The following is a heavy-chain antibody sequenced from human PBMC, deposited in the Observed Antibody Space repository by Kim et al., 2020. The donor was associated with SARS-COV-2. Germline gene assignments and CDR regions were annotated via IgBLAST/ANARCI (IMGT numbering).Heavy chain of an antibody. Sequence: GGSLRLSCAASGFTFSNSWMHWVRQPPGKGLVWVSRINLDGSRTDSADSVKGRFTISRDNAKNTLYLQMNSLRDEDTAVYYCVRALRSGTDAFWGQGTMV. CDR2: INLDGSRT. CDR1: GFTFSNSW. J-gene: IGHJ4*02. CDR3: VRALRSGTDAF. D-gene: IGHD1-1*01. V-gene: IGHV3-74*01.